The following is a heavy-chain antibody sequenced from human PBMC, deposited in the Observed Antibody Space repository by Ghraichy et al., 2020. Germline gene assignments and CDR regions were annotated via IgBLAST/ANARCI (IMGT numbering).Heavy chain of an antibody. Sequence: GGSLRLSCAASGFTFSDYYMSWIRQAPGKGLEWVSYISSSGSTIYYADSVKGRFTISRDNAKNSLYLQMNSLRAEDTAVYYCARERLVEWELPIDYWGQGTLVTVSS. CDR3: ARERLVEWELPIDY. D-gene: IGHD1-26*01. CDR1: GFTFSDYY. CDR2: ISSSGSTI. J-gene: IGHJ4*02. V-gene: IGHV3-11*01.